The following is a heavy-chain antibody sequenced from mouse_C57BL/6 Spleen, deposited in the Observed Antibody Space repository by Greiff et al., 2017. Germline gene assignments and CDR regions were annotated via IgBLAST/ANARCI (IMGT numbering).Heavy chain of an antibody. CDR1: GYSITSGYY. V-gene: IGHV3-6*01. D-gene: IGHD2-4*01. J-gene: IGHJ2*01. Sequence: EVKLQESGPGLVKPSQSLSLTCSVTGYSITSGYYWNWIRQFPGNKLEWMGYISYDGSNNYNPSLKNRISITRDTSKNQFFLKLNSVTTEDTATYYCARFYDYDVDYWGQGTTLTVSS. CDR3: ARFYDYDVDY. CDR2: ISYDGSN.